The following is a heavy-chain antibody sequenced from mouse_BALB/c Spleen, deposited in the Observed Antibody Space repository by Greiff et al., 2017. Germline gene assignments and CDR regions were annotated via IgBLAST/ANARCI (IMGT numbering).Heavy chain of an antibody. Sequence: QVQLQQSGAELVRPGASVTLSCKASGYTFTDYEMHWVKQTPVHGLEWIGAIDPETGGTAYNQKFKGKATLTADKSSSTAYMELRSLTSEDSAVYYCTREHGNYGGAMDYWGQGTSVTVSS. CDR2: IDPETGGT. J-gene: IGHJ4*01. CDR3: TREHGNYGGAMDY. CDR1: GYTFTDYE. D-gene: IGHD2-1*01. V-gene: IGHV1-15*01.